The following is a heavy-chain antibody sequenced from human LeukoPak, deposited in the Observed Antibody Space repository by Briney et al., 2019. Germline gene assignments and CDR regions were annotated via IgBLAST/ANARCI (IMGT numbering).Heavy chain of an antibody. CDR1: GGSISSSTYY. CDR2: IYYSGST. D-gene: IGHD2-2*01. CDR3: ASCYCSSASCYFDY. V-gene: IGHV4-39*01. J-gene: IGHJ4*02. Sequence: SETLSLTCTVSGGSISSSTYYWGWIRQPPGKGLEWIGSIYYSGSTYYNPSLKSRITISVDTSKNQFSLKVSSVTAADTAVYFCASCYCSSASCYFDYWGQGTLVTVSS.